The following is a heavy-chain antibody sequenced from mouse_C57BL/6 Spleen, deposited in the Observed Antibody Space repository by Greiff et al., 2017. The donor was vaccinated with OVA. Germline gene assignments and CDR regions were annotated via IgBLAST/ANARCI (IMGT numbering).Heavy chain of an antibody. CDR3: TRRDYYGSSFDY. V-gene: IGHV1-15*01. J-gene: IGHJ2*01. Sequence: QVQLQQSGAELVRPGASVTLSCKASGYTFTDYEMHWVKQTPVHGLEWIGAIDPETGGTAYNQKFKGKAILTADKSSSTAYMELRSLTSEDSAVYYCTRRDYYGSSFDYGGQGTTPTVSS. CDR1: GYTFTDYE. D-gene: IGHD1-1*01. CDR2: IDPETGGT.